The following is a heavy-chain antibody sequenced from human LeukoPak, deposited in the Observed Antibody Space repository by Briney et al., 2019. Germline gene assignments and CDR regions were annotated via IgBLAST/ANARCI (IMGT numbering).Heavy chain of an antibody. CDR2: IDHSGRT. J-gene: IGHJ4*02. CDR3: ARKSIVTAGRKPYDY. Sequence: SETLSLTCAVYGGSFSGYYWSWIRQPSGEGLEWIGEIDHSGRTNSNPSLKGRVTISVDISKNQFFLRLRSVTAADTAVYYCARKSIVTAGRKPYDYWDQGALVTVSP. V-gene: IGHV4-34*01. D-gene: IGHD6-13*01. CDR1: GGSFSGYY.